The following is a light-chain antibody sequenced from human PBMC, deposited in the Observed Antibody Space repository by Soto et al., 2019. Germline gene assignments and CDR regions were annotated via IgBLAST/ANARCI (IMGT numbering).Light chain of an antibody. CDR1: QSISSW. CDR2: DAS. CDR3: QQYNSYSEL. V-gene: IGKV1-5*01. J-gene: IGKJ3*01. Sequence: IQMTQSPSTLSASVGDRVTITCRASQSISSWLAWYQQKPGKAPKLLIYDASSLESGVPSRFSGSGSGTEFTLTISSLQPDDFATYYCQQYNSYSELFGPGTKVDIK.